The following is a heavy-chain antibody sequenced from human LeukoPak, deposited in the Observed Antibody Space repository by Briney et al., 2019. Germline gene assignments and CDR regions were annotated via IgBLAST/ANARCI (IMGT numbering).Heavy chain of an antibody. Sequence: SETLSLTCAVYGGSFSGYYWSWIRQPPGKGLEWMGEINHSGSTNYNPSLKSRVTISVDTSKNQFSLKLSSVTAANTAVYYCAREDSSSWYYYYYYGMDVWGQGTTVTVSS. V-gene: IGHV4-34*01. CDR1: GGSFSGYY. J-gene: IGHJ6*02. CDR2: INHSGST. D-gene: IGHD6-13*01. CDR3: AREDSSSWYYYYYYGMDV.